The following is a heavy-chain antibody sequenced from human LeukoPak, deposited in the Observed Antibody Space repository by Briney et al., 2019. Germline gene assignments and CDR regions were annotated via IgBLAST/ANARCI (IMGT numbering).Heavy chain of an antibody. CDR1: GFTFSSYW. V-gene: IGHV3-7*01. J-gene: IGHJ3*02. Sequence: PGESLRLSCAASGFTFSSYWMSWVRQAPGKGLEWVANIKQDGSEKYYVDSVKGRFTISRDNAKNSLYLQMNSLRAEDTAVYYCARDASGWSDAFDIWGQGTMVTVSS. CDR3: ARDASGWSDAFDI. D-gene: IGHD6-19*01. CDR2: IKQDGSEK.